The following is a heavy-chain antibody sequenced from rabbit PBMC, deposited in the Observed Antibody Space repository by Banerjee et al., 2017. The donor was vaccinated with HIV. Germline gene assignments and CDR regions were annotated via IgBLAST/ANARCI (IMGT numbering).Heavy chain of an antibody. J-gene: IGHJ4*01. V-gene: IGHV1S7*01. CDR3: ARRKGGYGGVGLGDL. Sequence: QLKESGGGLVQPGGSLKLSCKASGFDFSSYYMSWVRQAPGKGLEWIGYIDPVFGSTYYASWVNGRFTISSHNAQNTLYLQLNSLTAADTATYFCARRKGGYGGVGLGDLWGHGHPRHRL. CDR2: IDPVFGST. D-gene: IGHD4-2*01. CDR1: GFDFSSYY.